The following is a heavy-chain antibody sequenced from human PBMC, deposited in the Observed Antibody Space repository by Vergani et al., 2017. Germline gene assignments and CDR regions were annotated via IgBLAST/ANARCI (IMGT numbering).Heavy chain of an antibody. CDR2: ISSSGGST. CDR1: GFTFSSYS. J-gene: IGHJ4*02. V-gene: IGHV3-23*04. CDR3: AKARNPLEWLLFFDY. D-gene: IGHD3-3*01. Sequence: EVQLVESGGGLVKPGGSLRLSCAASGFTFSSYSMNWVRQAPGKGLEWVSSISSSGGSTYYADSVKGRFTISRDNSKNTLYLQMNSLRAEDTAVYYCAKARNPLEWLLFFDYWGQGTLVTVSS.